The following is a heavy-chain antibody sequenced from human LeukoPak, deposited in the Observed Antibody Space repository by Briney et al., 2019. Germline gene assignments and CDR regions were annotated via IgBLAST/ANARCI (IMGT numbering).Heavy chain of an antibody. V-gene: IGHV4-59*08. CDR2: IFHTVLT. CDR3: ARRAAPGWFET. CDR1: GGSISYYY. D-gene: IGHD6-25*01. Sequence: SETLSLTCTVSGGSISYYYWRWIRQSPGKGLEWIGHIFHTVLTNYNPSLENRCGISMDTSKTQFSLRLTSVTAAATAVYYCARRAAPGWFETWGQGTLVTVSS. J-gene: IGHJ5*02.